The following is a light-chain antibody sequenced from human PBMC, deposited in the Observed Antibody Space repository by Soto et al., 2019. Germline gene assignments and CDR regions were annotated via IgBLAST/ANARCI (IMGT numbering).Light chain of an antibody. V-gene: IGKV1-5*01. CDR3: QQYDSSSPT. J-gene: IGKJ2*01. Sequence: DIQMTQSPSTLSASVGDGVTITCRASQTISVWLAWYQQRPGKAPKILIYDASNLETGVSSRFSGSGSGTEFTLTIRSLQADDFATYYWQQYDSSSPTFGQGTKLEIK. CDR1: QTISVW. CDR2: DAS.